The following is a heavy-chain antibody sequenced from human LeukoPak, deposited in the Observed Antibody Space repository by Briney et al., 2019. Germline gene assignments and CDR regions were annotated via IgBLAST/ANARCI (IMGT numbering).Heavy chain of an antibody. V-gene: IGHV4-39*02. CDR2: IYDSGST. J-gene: IGHJ4*02. D-gene: IGHD1-26*01. CDR3: ARDLGGSYLLGY. Sequence: SETLSLTCTVSGGSIRSSYYYWGWIRQPPGKGLEWIGSIYDSGSTYYNPSLKSRVTISVDTSKNQFSLKLNSVTAADTAVYYCARDLGGSYLLGYWGQGTLVTVSS. CDR1: GGSIRSSYYY.